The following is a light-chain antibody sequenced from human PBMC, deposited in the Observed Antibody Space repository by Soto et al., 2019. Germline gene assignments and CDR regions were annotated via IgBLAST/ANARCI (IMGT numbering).Light chain of an antibody. J-gene: IGKJ5*01. Sequence: DIQMTQSPSSVSASVGDRVTITCRASQDINKWLAWYQQKPGKAPKLLIYAASSLQSGVPSRFSGSGSGTDFTLTISSLQPEDFATYYCQHADSFPLITFGQGTRLEI. CDR3: QHADSFPLIT. CDR1: QDINKW. CDR2: AAS. V-gene: IGKV1-12*01.